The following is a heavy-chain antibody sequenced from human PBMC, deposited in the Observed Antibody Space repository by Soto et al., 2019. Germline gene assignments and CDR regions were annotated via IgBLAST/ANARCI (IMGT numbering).Heavy chain of an antibody. CDR2: ISSSSSYI. Sequence: EVQLVESGGGLVKPGGSLRLSCAASGFTFSSYSMNCVRQAPGKGLEWVSSISSSSSYIYYADSVKGRFTISRDNAKNSLYLQMNSLRAEDTAVYYCARDRHSSSWNNWFDPWGQGTLVTVSS. CDR3: ARDRHSSSWNNWFDP. J-gene: IGHJ5*02. CDR1: GFTFSSYS. V-gene: IGHV3-21*01. D-gene: IGHD6-13*01.